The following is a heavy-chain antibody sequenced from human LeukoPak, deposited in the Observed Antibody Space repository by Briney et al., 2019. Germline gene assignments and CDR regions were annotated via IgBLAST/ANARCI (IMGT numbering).Heavy chain of an antibody. CDR2: ISYSGST. D-gene: IGHD6-13*01. CDR3: ARGPGYSSSWYYGY. Sequence: SETLSLTCTVSGGSINNYYWNWIRQPPGKGLEWIGYISYSGSTNYNPSLKSRVTISVDTSKNQFSLKLSSVTAADTAVYYCARGPGYSSSWYYGYWGQGTLVTVSS. V-gene: IGHV4-59*12. CDR1: GGSINNYY. J-gene: IGHJ4*02.